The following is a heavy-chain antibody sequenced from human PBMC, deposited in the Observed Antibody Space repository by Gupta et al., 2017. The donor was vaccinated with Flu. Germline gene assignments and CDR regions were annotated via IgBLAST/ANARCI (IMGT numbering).Heavy chain of an antibody. CDR2: IYFDGSND. D-gene: IGHD2-2*01. J-gene: IGHJ3*01. Sequence: QVQLVESGGGVVQPGRSLRLSCAASGYTFGRNGMHWVRQTPGKGLEGVAIIYFDGSNDYYADSVKGRFTISRDNSKNTLYLQMNSLRAEDTAVYYCARWNLGYCSSTGCHGDALDLWGQGTMVTVSS. CDR3: ARWNLGYCSSTGCHGDALDL. CDR1: GYTFGRNG. V-gene: IGHV3-33*01.